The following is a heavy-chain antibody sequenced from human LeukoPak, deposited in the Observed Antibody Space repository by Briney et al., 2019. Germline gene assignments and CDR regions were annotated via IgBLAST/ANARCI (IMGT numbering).Heavy chain of an antibody. CDR3: ARERYFDWFHYYYGMDV. CDR1: GGSISSYY. V-gene: IGHV4-59*12. CDR2: IFSSGST. Sequence: PSETLSLTCTVSGGSISSYYWSWIRQPPGKGLEWIGYIFSSGSTHYNPSLKSRVTISVDTSKNQFSLKLSSVTAADTAVYYCARERYFDWFHYYYGMDVWGQGTTVTVSS. D-gene: IGHD3-9*01. J-gene: IGHJ6*02.